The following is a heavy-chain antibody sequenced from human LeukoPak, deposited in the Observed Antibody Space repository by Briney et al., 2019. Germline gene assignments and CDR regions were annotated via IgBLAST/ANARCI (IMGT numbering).Heavy chain of an antibody. CDR3: ARGNIAVTGPGVFYYYGMDV. CDR1: RGSIISYY. D-gene: IGHD6-19*01. V-gene: IGHV4-59*01. CDR2: VFHTGST. Sequence: PSETLSLTCTVSRGSIISYYWSWIRQSPGKGLEWIGYVFHTGSTNYNPSHRSRVTMSVDTSRSQFSLEVRSVTAADTGVYFCARGNIAVTGPGVFYYYGMDVWGQGTTVTVSS. J-gene: IGHJ6*02.